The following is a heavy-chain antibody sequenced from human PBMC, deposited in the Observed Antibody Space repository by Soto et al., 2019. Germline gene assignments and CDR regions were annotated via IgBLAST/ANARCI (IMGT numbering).Heavy chain of an antibody. V-gene: IGHV3-15*01. D-gene: IGHD5-12*01. J-gene: IGHJ4*02. CDR1: GFTFSNAW. CDR3: TTRYSGYDDYFDY. CDR2: IKSKTDGGTT. Sequence: GGSLRLSCADSGFTFSNAWMIRVRQAPGKGLEWVGRIKSKTDGGTTDYAAPVKGRFTISRDDSKNTLYLQMNSLKTEDTAVYYCTTRYSGYDDYFDYWGQGTLVPVGS.